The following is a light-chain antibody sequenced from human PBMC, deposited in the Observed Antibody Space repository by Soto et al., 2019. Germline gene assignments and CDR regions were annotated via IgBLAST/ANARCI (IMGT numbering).Light chain of an antibody. Sequence: QSALTQPASVSGSPGQSIAISCTGTSVDVGGFEYVSWYQQHPGKVPKLKIYDVNNRPSGVSNRFSGSKSGNTASLTISGLQAEDEADYFCSSYTSSNTYVFGTGTKLTVL. CDR3: SSYTSSNTYV. J-gene: IGLJ1*01. CDR1: SVDVGGFEY. V-gene: IGLV2-14*03. CDR2: DVN.